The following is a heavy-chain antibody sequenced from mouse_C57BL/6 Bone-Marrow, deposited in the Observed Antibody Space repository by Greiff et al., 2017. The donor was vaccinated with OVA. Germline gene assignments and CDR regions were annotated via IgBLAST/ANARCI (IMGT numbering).Heavy chain of an antibody. Sequence: VQLQQSGAELVKPEASVKISCKASGYAFSSYWMNWVKQRPGKGLEWIGQIYPGDGDTNYNEKFKGKATLTADKSSSTAYMHLSSLTSEDSAVYFCARSGSEYGGYYYAMDYWGQGTSVTVSS. V-gene: IGHV1-80*01. J-gene: IGHJ4*01. CDR2: IYPGDGDT. CDR3: ARSGSEYGGYYYAMDY. D-gene: IGHD5-1*01. CDR1: GYAFSSYW.